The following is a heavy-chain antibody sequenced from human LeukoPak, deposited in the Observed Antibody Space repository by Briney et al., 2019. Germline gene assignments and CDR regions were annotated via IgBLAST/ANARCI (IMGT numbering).Heavy chain of an antibody. CDR3: AREADQGLTPRARKFDP. CDR1: GYTFTSYG. Sequence: GASVKVSCTASGYTFTSYGISWVRQAPGQGLEWMGWISAYNGNTNYAQKLQGRVTMTTDTSTSTAYMELRSLRSDDTAVYYCAREADQGLTPRARKFDPWGQGTLVTVSS. V-gene: IGHV1-18*01. J-gene: IGHJ5*02. CDR2: ISAYNGNT. D-gene: IGHD5-12*01.